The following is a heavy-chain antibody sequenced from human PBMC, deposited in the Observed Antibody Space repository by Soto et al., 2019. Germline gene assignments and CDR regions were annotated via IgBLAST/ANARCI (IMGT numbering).Heavy chain of an antibody. CDR1: GFTFSTYG. CDR3: AKSVYNWNDGFFDY. Sequence: QVQLVESGGGVVQPGRSLRLSCAASGFTFSTYGMHWVRQAPGKGLEWVAVISYDGNNKYYADSVKGRFTISRDNSKNPLYLQMSSMSAEDTAVYYCAKSVYNWNDGFFDYWGQGTLVTVSS. D-gene: IGHD1-1*01. V-gene: IGHV3-30*18. CDR2: ISYDGNNK. J-gene: IGHJ4*02.